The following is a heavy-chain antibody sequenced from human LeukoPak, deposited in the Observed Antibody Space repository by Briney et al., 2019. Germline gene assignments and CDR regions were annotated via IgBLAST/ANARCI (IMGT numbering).Heavy chain of an antibody. D-gene: IGHD1-26*01. CDR1: GYTFTGYY. Sequence: GASVKVSCKASGYTFTGYYMHWVRQAPGQGLEWMGWINPNSGGTNYAQKFQGRVTMTRDTSIGTAYMELSRLRSDDTAVYYCARDSVGATRSRYYYYMDVWGKGTTVTVSS. V-gene: IGHV1-2*02. CDR3: ARDSVGATRSRYYYYMDV. CDR2: INPNSGGT. J-gene: IGHJ6*03.